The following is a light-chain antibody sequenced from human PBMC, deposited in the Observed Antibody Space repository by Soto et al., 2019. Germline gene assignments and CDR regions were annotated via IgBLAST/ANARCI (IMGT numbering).Light chain of an antibody. V-gene: IGKV3-15*01. J-gene: IGKJ4*01. CDR3: QHYNSWPLT. CDR1: QSINNN. Sequence: MTQSPSTLSASVGDRVTFTCRASQSINNNLTWYQQKPGQAPRLLIYDTSTRATGIPARFSGSGSGTEFTLTISSLQSEDFAVYYCQHYNSWPLTFGGGTKVEIK. CDR2: DTS.